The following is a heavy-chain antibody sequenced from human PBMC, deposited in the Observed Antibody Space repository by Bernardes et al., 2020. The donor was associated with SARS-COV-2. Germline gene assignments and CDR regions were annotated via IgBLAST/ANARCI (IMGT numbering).Heavy chain of an antibody. CDR1: GYTFTSYY. CDR3: ARDAAYSGQELLWFGESARAGDY. Sequence: ASVKVSCKASGYTFTSYYMHWVRQAPGQGLEWMGIINPSGGSTSYAQKFQGRVTMTRDTSTSTVYMELSSLRSEDTAVYYCARDAAYSGQELLWFGESARAGDYWGQGTLVTVSS. J-gene: IGHJ4*02. CDR2: INPSGGST. D-gene: IGHD3-10*01. V-gene: IGHV1-46*01.